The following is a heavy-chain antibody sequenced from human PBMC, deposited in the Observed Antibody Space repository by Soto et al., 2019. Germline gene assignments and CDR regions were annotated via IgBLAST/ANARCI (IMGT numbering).Heavy chain of an antibody. Sequence: ASVKVSCKASGYAFTSYGISWVGQAPGQGLEWMGWISAYNGNTNDAQKLQGRVTMTTDTSTSTAYMELRSLRSDDTAVYYCARDKIECFGESLDYWGQGTMVTVSS. CDR3: ARDKIECFGESLDY. CDR1: GYAFTSYG. J-gene: IGHJ4*02. D-gene: IGHD3-10*01. CDR2: ISAYNGNT. V-gene: IGHV1-18*04.